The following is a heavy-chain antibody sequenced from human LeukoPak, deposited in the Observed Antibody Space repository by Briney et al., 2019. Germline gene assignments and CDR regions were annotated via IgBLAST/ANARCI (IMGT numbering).Heavy chain of an antibody. Sequence: ASVRVSCKASGYTFTAYYMHWVRQAPGQGLEWMGWIYPNSGGTNYARKFRGRVTMTRDTSISTAYLELSRLRSDDTAVYYRARDWSVGIRDDYWGQGTLVTVSS. CDR2: IYPNSGGT. CDR1: GYTFTAYY. CDR3: ARDWSVGIRDDY. J-gene: IGHJ4*02. V-gene: IGHV1-2*02. D-gene: IGHD3-3*01.